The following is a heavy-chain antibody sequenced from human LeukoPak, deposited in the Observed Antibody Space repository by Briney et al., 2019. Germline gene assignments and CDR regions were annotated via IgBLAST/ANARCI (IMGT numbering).Heavy chain of an antibody. CDR2: FDPEDGET. V-gene: IGHV1-24*01. CDR3: ATENRYCSGGSCYSYAFDI. CDR1: GYTLTELS. D-gene: IGHD2-15*01. J-gene: IGHJ3*02. Sequence: ASVKVSCKVSGYTLTELSMHWVRQAPGKGLEWMEGFDPEDGETIYAQKFQGRVTMTEDTSTDTAYMELSSLRSEDTAVYYCATENRYCSGGSCYSYAFDIWGQGTMVTVSS.